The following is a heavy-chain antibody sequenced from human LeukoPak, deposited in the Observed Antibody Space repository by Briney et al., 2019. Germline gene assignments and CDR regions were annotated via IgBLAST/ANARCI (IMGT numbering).Heavy chain of an antibody. CDR3: ARDGAAAASGTWA. CDR2: IYSGGRT. V-gene: IGHV3-53*01. Sequence: GTLRFYSAGSAFTGGNNYMNWVRQAPGKGLEGISLIYSGGRTHYADSVKGRFTISRDNSKNTLYLQMNNVRAEDTAVYYCARDGAAAASGTWAWGQGTLVTVSS. J-gene: IGHJ5*02. D-gene: IGHD6-13*01. CDR1: AFTGGNNY.